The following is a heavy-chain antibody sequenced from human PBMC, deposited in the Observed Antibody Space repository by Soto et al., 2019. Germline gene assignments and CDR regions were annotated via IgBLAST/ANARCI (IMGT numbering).Heavy chain of an antibody. CDR3: EASSSSSHYYYYYYMDV. D-gene: IGHD6-6*01. CDR2: ISSSSSYI. Sequence: EVQLVESGGGLVKPGGSLRLSCAASGFTFSSYSMNWVRQAPGKGLEWVSSISSSSSYIYYAYSVKGRFTISRDNAKNSLYLQMNSLRAEDTAVYHCEASSSSSHYYYYYYMDVWGKGTTVTVAS. CDR1: GFTFSSYS. V-gene: IGHV3-21*01. J-gene: IGHJ6*03.